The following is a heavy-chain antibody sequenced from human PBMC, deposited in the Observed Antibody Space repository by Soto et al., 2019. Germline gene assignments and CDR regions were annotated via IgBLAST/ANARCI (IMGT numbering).Heavy chain of an antibody. J-gene: IGHJ4*02. CDR1: GGSISSGGYY. CDR3: ARGRGYYDFWSGYHTGLDY. D-gene: IGHD3-3*01. V-gene: IGHV4-31*03. CDR2: IYYSGST. Sequence: SETLSLTCTVSGGSISSGGYYWSWIRQHPGKGLEWIGYIYYSGSTYYNPSLKSRVTISVDTSKNQFSLKLSSVTAADTAVYYCARGRGYYDFWSGYHTGLDYWGQGTLVTVSS.